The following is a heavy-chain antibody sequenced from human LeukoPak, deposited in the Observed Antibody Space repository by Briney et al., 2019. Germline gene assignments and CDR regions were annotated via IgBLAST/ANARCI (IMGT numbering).Heavy chain of an antibody. CDR3: AKDGYTEWLGLYYFDY. CDR1: GFTFSSYS. CDR2: INSNSSYI. J-gene: IGHJ4*02. D-gene: IGHD6-19*01. V-gene: IGHV3-21*04. Sequence: GGSLRLSCAASGFTFSSYSMNWVRQAPGKGLEWVSSINSNSSYIYCADSLKGRFTISRDNAKNSLYLQMNSLRAEDTALYYCAKDGYTEWLGLYYFDYWGQGTLVTVSS.